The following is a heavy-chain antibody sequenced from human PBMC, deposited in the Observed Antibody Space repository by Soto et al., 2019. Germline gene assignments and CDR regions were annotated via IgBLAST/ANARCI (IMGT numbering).Heavy chain of an antibody. CDR3: ARVVAAAGTGILGGYMDV. CDR1: GFTFSSYS. J-gene: IGHJ6*03. D-gene: IGHD6-13*01. V-gene: IGHV3-21*01. CDR2: ISSSSSYI. Sequence: GGSLRLSCAASGFTFSSYSMNWVRQAPGKGLEWVSSISSSSSYIYYADSVKGRFTISRDNAKNSLYLQMNSLRAEDTAVYYCARVVAAAGTGILGGYMDVWGKGTTVTVSS.